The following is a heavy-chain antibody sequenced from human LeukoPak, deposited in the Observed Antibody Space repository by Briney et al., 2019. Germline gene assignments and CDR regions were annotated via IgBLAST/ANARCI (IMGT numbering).Heavy chain of an antibody. CDR3: GRFRGSGGELGP. V-gene: IGHV5-51*03. Sequence: GESLKISCKGSGYSFTSHWIGWVRLMPGKGLEWMGMLYPGDSDTRYSPSFQGQVTISADKSINTAYLQWSSLKASDTAMYYCGRFRGSGGELGPWGQGTLVTVSS. J-gene: IGHJ5*02. CDR2: LYPGDSDT. CDR1: GYSFTSHW. D-gene: IGHD3-10*01.